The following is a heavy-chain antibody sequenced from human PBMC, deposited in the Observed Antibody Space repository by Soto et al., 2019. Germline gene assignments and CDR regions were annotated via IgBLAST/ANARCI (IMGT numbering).Heavy chain of an antibody. CDR3: ARSIRGPRRFNGMDV. D-gene: IGHD1-20*01. CDR1: GFSLTSPGMC. Sequence: SGPTLVNPTETLTLTCTFSGFSLTSPGMCVSWIRQSPGKALEWLALIERDDDDKYYSTSLKTRLTISKDTRKNQVVLTMANVEPADTATYYCARSIRGPRRFNGMDVWGQGTTVTVSS. CDR2: IERDDDDK. J-gene: IGHJ6*02. V-gene: IGHV2-70*13.